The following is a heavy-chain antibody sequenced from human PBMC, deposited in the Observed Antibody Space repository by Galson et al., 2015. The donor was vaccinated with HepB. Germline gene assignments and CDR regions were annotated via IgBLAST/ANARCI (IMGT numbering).Heavy chain of an antibody. CDR1: GYTFTSYG. CDR3: ARDRVGYCSSTSCQRARGRGHWFDP. J-gene: IGHJ5*02. Sequence: QSGAEVKKPGESLKISCKASGYTFTSYGISWVRQAPGQGLEWMGWISAYNGNTNYAQKLQGRVTMTTDTSTSTAYMELRSLRSDDTAVYYRARDRVGYCSSTSCQRARGRGHWFDPWAREPWSPSPQ. D-gene: IGHD2-2*01. V-gene: IGHV1-18*01. CDR2: ISAYNGNT.